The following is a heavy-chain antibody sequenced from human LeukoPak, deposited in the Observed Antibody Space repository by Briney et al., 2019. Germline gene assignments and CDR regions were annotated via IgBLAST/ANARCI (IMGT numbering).Heavy chain of an antibody. J-gene: IGHJ4*02. D-gene: IGHD3-22*01. CDR2: ITPSGST. CDR1: EGFSSVYF. Sequence: SETLSLTCVLYEGFSSVYFCSCISQPPGKGLEWIGEITPSGSTNYSPSLKSRVSISIDTSKKKPSLRFTSVTAADSAVYYCPSSFYYDRRYYWGQGTLVTVSS. V-gene: IGHV4-34*01. CDR3: PSSFYYDRRYY.